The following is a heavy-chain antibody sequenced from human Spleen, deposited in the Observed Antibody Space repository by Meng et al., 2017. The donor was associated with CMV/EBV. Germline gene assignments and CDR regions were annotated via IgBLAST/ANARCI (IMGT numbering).Heavy chain of an antibody. CDR1: GFTFSSYA. Sequence: GGSLRLSCVASGFTFSSYARNWVRQAPGKGLEWVSSISSSSSYIYYADSVKGRFTISRDNAKNSLYLQMNSLRAEDTAVYYCARSTVTTRSTTRFDYWGQGTLVTVSS. CDR2: ISSSSSYI. CDR3: ARSTVTTRSTTRFDY. J-gene: IGHJ4*02. D-gene: IGHD4-11*01. V-gene: IGHV3-21*01.